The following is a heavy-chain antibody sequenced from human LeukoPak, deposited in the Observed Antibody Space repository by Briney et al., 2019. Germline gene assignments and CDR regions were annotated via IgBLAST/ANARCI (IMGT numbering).Heavy chain of an antibody. V-gene: IGHV1-2*02. J-gene: IGHJ4*02. Sequence: ASVKVSCKASGYTFTGYYMHWVRQAPGQGLEWTGWINPNSGGTNYAQKFQGRVTMTRDTSISTAYMELSRLRSDDTAVYYCARDLSGSYLLYYFDYWGQGTLVTVSS. CDR3: ARDLSGSYLLYYFDY. CDR1: GYTFTGYY. CDR2: INPNSGGT. D-gene: IGHD1-26*01.